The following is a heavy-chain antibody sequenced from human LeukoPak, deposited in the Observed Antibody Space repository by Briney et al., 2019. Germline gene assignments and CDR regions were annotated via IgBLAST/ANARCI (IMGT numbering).Heavy chain of an antibody. CDR1: GYTFTGYY. D-gene: IGHD6-19*01. CDR3: ARDSRGYSSGWYASYDAFDI. V-gene: IGHV1-2*02. CDR2: INPNSGGT. Sequence: ASVEVSCKASGYTFTGYYMHWVRQAPGQGLEWMGWINPNSGGTNYAQKFQGRVTMTRDTSISTAYMELSRLRSDDTAVYYCARDSRGYSSGWYASYDAFDIWGQGTMVTVSS. J-gene: IGHJ3*02.